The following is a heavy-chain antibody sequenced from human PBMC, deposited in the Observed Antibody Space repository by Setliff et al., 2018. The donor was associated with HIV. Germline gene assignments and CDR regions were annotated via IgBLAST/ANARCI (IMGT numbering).Heavy chain of an antibody. J-gene: IGHJ6*03. CDR1: GGSISSYY. V-gene: IGHV4-4*07. CDR2: IYTSGST. Sequence: SSETLSLTCTVSGGSISSYYWSWIRQPAGKGLEWIGRIYTSGSTNYNPSLKSRVTMSVDTSKNQFSLKLSSVTAADTAVYYCARDTPYYYDSSGYQGDYYYYYYMDVWGKGTTVTVSS. CDR3: ARDTPYYYDSSGYQGDYYYYYYMDV. D-gene: IGHD3-22*01.